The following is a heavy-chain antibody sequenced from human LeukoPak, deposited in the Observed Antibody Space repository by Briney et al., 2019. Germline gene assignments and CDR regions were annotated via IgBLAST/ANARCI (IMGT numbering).Heavy chain of an antibody. Sequence: PGGSLRLSCAASGFTFSSYSMNWVRQAAGKGLEWVSYISSSSSTIYYADSVKGRFTISRDNAKNSLYLQMNSLRAEDTAVYYCARDYDSSGYTPVDYWGQGTLVTVSS. CDR1: GFTFSSYS. V-gene: IGHV3-48*04. D-gene: IGHD3-22*01. CDR2: ISSSSSTI. J-gene: IGHJ4*02. CDR3: ARDYDSSGYTPVDY.